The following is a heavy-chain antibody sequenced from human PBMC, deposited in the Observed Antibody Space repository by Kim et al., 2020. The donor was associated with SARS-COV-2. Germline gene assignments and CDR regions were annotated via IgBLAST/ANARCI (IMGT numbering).Heavy chain of an antibody. CDR2: IYHSGST. CDR3: ARGYDSSGAGYYFDY. Sequence: SETLSLTCAVSGGSISSGGYSWSWIRQPPGKGLEWIGYIYHSGSTYYNPSLKSRVTISVDRSKNQFSLKLSSVTAADTAVYYCARGYDSSGAGYYFDYWGQGTLVTVSS. CDR1: GGSISSGGYS. V-gene: IGHV4-30-2*01. D-gene: IGHD3-22*01. J-gene: IGHJ4*02.